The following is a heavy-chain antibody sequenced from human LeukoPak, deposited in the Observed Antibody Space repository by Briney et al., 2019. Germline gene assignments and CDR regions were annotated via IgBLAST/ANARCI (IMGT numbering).Heavy chain of an antibody. V-gene: IGHV3-48*02. CDR1: GFTFSSYS. CDR2: IGSSSSTI. J-gene: IGHJ4*02. Sequence: GGSLRLSCAASGFTFSSYSMNWVRQAPGKGLEWVSYIGSSSSTIYYADSVKGRFTISRDNAKNSLYLQMNSLRDEDTAVYYCARRKGGATILYYFDYWGQGTLVTVSS. CDR3: ARRKGGATILYYFDY. D-gene: IGHD1-26*01.